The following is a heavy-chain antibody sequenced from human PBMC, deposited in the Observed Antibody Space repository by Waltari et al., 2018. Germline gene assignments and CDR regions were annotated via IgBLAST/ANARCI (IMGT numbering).Heavy chain of an antibody. CDR3: TTGETPDFWSGYYSLHHMDV. CDR1: GFTFSNAW. V-gene: IGHV3-15*01. J-gene: IGHJ6*03. D-gene: IGHD3-3*01. Sequence: EVQLVESGGGLVKPGGSLRLSCAASGFTFSNAWMSWVRQAPGKGLEWVGRIKSKTDGGTTDYTAPVKGRFTISRDDSKNTLYLQMNSLKTEDTAVYYCTTGETPDFWSGYYSLHHMDVWGKGTTVTVSS. CDR2: IKSKTDGGTT.